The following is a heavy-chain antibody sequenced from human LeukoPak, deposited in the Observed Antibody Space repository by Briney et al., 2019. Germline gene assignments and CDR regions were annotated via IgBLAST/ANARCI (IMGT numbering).Heavy chain of an antibody. CDR3: ARGTTNCSGDSCQNWFDP. Sequence: SETLSLTCTASGGSIISYYWTWLRQPAGKGLEWIGRISTSGNTYYNPTLKSRLTMSVDTSKNQFSLKLSSVTAAATAVYYCARGTTNCSGDSCQNWFDPWGQGTLVTVSS. CDR1: GGSIISYY. J-gene: IGHJ5*02. V-gene: IGHV4-4*07. CDR2: ISTSGNT. D-gene: IGHD2-15*01.